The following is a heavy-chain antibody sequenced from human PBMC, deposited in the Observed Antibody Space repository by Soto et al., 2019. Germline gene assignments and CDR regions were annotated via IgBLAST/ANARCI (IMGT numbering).Heavy chain of an antibody. V-gene: IGHV4-59*01. Sequence: QVQLQESGPGLVKPLETLSLTCIVSGGSISSYYWTWTRQPPGNGLEWIGCVYNGATTSYNPSLKSRVTISVDTSKNQFSLKLTSVTAADTAMYYCARDDSERPATYWGQGTLVTVSS. D-gene: IGHD3-10*01. CDR1: GGSISSYY. CDR2: VYNGATT. J-gene: IGHJ4*02. CDR3: ARDDSERPATY.